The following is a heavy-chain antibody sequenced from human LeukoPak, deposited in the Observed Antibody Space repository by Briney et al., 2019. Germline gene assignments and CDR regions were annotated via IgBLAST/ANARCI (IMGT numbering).Heavy chain of an antibody. Sequence: GGSLRLSCAASGFTFSSYAMSWVRQAPGKGLEWVSAISGSGGSTYYADSVKGRFTISRDNSNNTLYLQMNSLRAEDTAVYYCAKDHFSSRSYSDYWGQGTLVTVSS. CDR2: ISGSGGST. CDR3: AKDHFSSRSYSDY. V-gene: IGHV3-23*01. CDR1: GFTFSSYA. D-gene: IGHD3-10*01. J-gene: IGHJ4*02.